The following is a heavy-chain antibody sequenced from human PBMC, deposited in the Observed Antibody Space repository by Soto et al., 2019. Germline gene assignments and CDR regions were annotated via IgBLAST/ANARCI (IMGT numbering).Heavy chain of an antibody. J-gene: IGHJ6*02. CDR1: GYTFTGYY. CDR3: AREDIVVVTAIQVGMDV. Sequence: ASVKVSCKASGYTFTGYYMHWVRQAPGQGLEWMGWINPNSGGTNYAQKFQGRVTMTRDTSISTAYMELSRLRSDDTAVYYCAREDIVVVTAIQVGMDVWGQGTTVTVS. V-gene: IGHV1-2*02. CDR2: INPNSGGT. D-gene: IGHD2-21*02.